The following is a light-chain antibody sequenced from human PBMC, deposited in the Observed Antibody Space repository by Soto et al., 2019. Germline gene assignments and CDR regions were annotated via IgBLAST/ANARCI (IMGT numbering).Light chain of an antibody. CDR3: QQRGNCHPLT. CDR1: QSISGR. CDR2: DAS. J-gene: IGKJ4*01. V-gene: IGKV3D-11*02. Sequence: EIVMTQSPSTLSVSLGERATLSCRASQSISGRLAWYQQKPGKAPRLLIYDASTRARGVPARFSGSGSGTHFTLPIISLEHEDFAVYYCQQRGNCHPLTFGGGTKVDIK.